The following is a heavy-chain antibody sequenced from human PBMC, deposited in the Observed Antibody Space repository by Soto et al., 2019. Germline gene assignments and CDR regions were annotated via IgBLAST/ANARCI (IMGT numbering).Heavy chain of an antibody. J-gene: IGHJ4*02. Sequence: GGSLRLSCAASGFTFSSYWMSWVRQAPGKGLEWVANIKQDGSEKYYVDSVKGRFTISRDNAKNSLYLQVNSLRDEDTAVYYCVRGGATIFDYWGRGTLVTVSS. D-gene: IGHD1-26*01. CDR3: VRGGATIFDY. CDR2: IKQDGSEK. V-gene: IGHV3-7*01. CDR1: GFTFSSYW.